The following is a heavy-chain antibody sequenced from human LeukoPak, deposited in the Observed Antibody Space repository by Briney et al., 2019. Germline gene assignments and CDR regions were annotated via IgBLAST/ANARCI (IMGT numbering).Heavy chain of an antibody. Sequence: ASVKVSCKASGYTFTSYDMNWVRQATGQGLEWMGWMNPNSGNTGYAQKFQGRVTMTRNTSISTAYMELSSLRSEDTAVYYCARVAGSSSWYAYYYGMDVWGQGTTVTVSS. V-gene: IGHV1-8*01. CDR1: GYTFTSYD. D-gene: IGHD6-13*01. CDR3: ARVAGSSSWYAYYYGMDV. J-gene: IGHJ6*02. CDR2: MNPNSGNT.